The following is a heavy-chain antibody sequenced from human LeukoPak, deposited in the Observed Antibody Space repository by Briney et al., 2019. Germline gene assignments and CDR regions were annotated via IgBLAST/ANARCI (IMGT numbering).Heavy chain of an antibody. Sequence: SETLSLTCTVSVGSINSSSYYWGWIRQPPGTGLEWIGSIYYSGSPYCNPSLKSRVTISVDTSKNQFSLKLSSVTAADTAVYYCARHGSHSGSYHFDYWGQGTLVTVSS. J-gene: IGHJ4*02. D-gene: IGHD1-26*01. CDR2: IYYSGSP. CDR3: ARHGSHSGSYHFDY. V-gene: IGHV4-39*01. CDR1: VGSINSSSYY.